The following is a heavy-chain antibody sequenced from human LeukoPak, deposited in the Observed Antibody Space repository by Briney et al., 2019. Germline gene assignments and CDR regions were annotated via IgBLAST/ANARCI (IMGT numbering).Heavy chain of an antibody. D-gene: IGHD6-19*01. V-gene: IGHV4-59*01. CDR2: IYYSGST. CDR1: GGSISSYY. J-gene: IGHJ1*01. CDR3: ARGGWYPESFQH. Sequence: PSQTLSLTCTVSGGSISSYYWNWIRQPPGKGLEWIGYIYYSGSTNYNPSLKSRVTISVDTSKNQFSLKLSSVTAADTAVYYCARGGWYPESFQHWGQGALVTVSS.